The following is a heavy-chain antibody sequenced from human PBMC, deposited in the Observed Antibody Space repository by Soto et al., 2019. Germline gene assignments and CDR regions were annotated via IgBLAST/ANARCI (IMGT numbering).Heavy chain of an antibody. Sequence: EVQLVESGGGLVQPGGSLRLSCAASGFTFSSYWMSWVRQAPGKGLEWVANIKQDGSEKYYVDSVKGRFTISRDNAKNSLYLQMNSLRAEDTAVYYCARVRSGWYSLFDYWGQGTLVTVSS. CDR1: GFTFSSYW. V-gene: IGHV3-7*05. D-gene: IGHD6-19*01. CDR3: ARVRSGWYSLFDY. CDR2: IKQDGSEK. J-gene: IGHJ4*02.